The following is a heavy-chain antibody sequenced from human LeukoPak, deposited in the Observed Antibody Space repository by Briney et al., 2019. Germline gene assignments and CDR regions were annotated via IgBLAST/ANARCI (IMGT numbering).Heavy chain of an antibody. CDR2: IYTSGST. J-gene: IGHJ3*02. CDR3: ARDSGYYDFWSGYYRGDAFDI. CDR1: GGSISSGSYY. Sequence: SQTLSLTCTVSGGSISSGSYYWSWIRQPAGKGLEWIGRIYTSGSTNYNPSLKSRVTISVDTSKNQFSLKLSSVTAADTAVYYCARDSGYYDFWSGYYRGDAFDIWGQGTMVTVSS. V-gene: IGHV4-61*02. D-gene: IGHD3-3*01.